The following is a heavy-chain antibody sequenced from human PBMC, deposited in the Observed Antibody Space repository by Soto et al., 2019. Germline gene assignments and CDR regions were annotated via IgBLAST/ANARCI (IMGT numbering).Heavy chain of an antibody. CDR1: GGTFSRYS. J-gene: IGHJ6*02. D-gene: IGHD2-2*01. V-gene: IGHV1-69*13. CDR3: AREDRDRETGLVPAAIDGMDV. CDR2: IIPIFGIA. Sequence: SVKVSCKASGGTFSRYSITWVRQAPGHGLEWIGRIIPIFGIASYAQKFQGRVTITADESTSTAYMELSSLRSDDTAVYYCAREDRDRETGLVPAAIDGMDVWSQGTTVTVSS.